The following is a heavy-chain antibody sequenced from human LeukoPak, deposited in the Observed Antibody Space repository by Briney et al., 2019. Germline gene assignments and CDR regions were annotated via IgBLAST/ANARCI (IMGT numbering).Heavy chain of an antibody. CDR2: INPNSGGT. Sequence: VASVKVSCKASGYTFTGYFIHWVRQAPGQGLEWMGRINPNSGGTNYAQKFQGRVTMTRDTSISTAYMELSRLRSDDTAVYYCARSRSALLETTGFYYFDYWGQGTLVTVSS. J-gene: IGHJ4*02. D-gene: IGHD2-8*02. V-gene: IGHV1-2*06. CDR3: ARSRSALLETTGFYYFDY. CDR1: GYTFTGYF.